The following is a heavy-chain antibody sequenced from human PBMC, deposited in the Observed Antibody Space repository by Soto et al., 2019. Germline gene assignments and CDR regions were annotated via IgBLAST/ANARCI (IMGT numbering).Heavy chain of an antibody. Sequence: GGSLRLSCAASGFTFSSYAMHWVRQAPGKGLEWVAVISYDGSNKYYADSVKGRFTISRDNSKNTLYLQMNSLRAEDTAVYYCARGSDVFLGGNYHYFDYWGQGTLVTVSS. J-gene: IGHJ4*02. CDR1: GFTFSSYA. CDR2: ISYDGSNK. D-gene: IGHD4-4*01. CDR3: ARGSDVFLGGNYHYFDY. V-gene: IGHV3-30-3*01.